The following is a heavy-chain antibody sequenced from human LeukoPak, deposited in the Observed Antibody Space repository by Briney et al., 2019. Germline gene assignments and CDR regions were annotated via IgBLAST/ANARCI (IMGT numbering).Heavy chain of an antibody. D-gene: IGHD6-19*01. CDR2: ISYDGSNK. J-gene: IGHJ4*02. CDR3: ARDLIAVAGTLDY. Sequence: GGSLRLSCAASGFTFSSYAMHWVRQAPGEGLEWVAVISYDGSNKYYADSVKGRFTISRDNSKNTLSLQMNSLRAEDTAVYYCARDLIAVAGTLDYWGQGTLVTVSS. V-gene: IGHV3-30-3*01. CDR1: GFTFSSYA.